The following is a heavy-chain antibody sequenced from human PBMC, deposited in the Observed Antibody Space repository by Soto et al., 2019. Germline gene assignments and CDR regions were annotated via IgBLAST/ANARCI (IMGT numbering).Heavy chain of an antibody. CDR3: ARDTYYYDFIVSSPLFDCDRIAF. Sequence: GASVKVSCKASGYTFTSYGISWVRQAPGQGLEWMGWISAYNGNTNYAQKLQGRVTMTTDTSTSTAYMELRSLRSDDTAVYYCARDTYYYDFIVSSPLFDCDRIAFSAQGTTVTVSS. D-gene: IGHD3-22*01. V-gene: IGHV1-18*01. CDR2: ISAYNGNT. CDR1: GYTFTSYG. J-gene: IGHJ6*02.